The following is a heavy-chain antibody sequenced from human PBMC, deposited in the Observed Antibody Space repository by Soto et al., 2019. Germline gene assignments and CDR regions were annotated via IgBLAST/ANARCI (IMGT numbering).Heavy chain of an antibody. CDR1: GGSISSSSYY. V-gene: IGHV4-39*01. Sequence: QLQLHESGTGPVKLSETLCLTCTVSGGSISSSSYYWGWIRPPPGKGLEWIGSFYYSGSTYYNPSLKSRVTISVDTSKNQFSLKLSSVTAADTAVYYCARLSRSDDYWGQGTLVTVSS. J-gene: IGHJ4*02. D-gene: IGHD6-6*01. CDR2: FYYSGST. CDR3: ARLSRSDDY.